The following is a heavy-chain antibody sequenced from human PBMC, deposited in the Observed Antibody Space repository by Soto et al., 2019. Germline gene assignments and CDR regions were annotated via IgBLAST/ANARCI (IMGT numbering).Heavy chain of an antibody. Sequence: QVQLQESGPGLVKPSETLSLTCTVSGGSINSYYWSWIRQPPGKGLEWIGYIYYSGSTNYNPSLNSRVPIAXDTSKNQFSLKLSSVTAADTAVYYCARRYGGNFDYWGQGTLVTVSS. D-gene: IGHD1-26*01. J-gene: IGHJ4*02. CDR1: GGSINSYY. V-gene: IGHV4-59*01. CDR2: IYYSGST. CDR3: ARRYGGNFDY.